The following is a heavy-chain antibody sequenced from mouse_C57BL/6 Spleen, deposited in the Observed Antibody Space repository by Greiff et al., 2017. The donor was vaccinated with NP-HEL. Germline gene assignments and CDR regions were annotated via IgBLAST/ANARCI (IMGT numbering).Heavy chain of an antibody. CDR3: ANYYCSSPYWYFDD. D-gene: IGHD1-1*01. CDR2: LHPNSGST. Sequence: QVQLQQPGAELVKPGASVKLSCKASGYTFTSYWMHWVKQRPGQGLEWIGMLHPNSGSTNYNEKFKSKATLTVDKSSSTAYMQLRSLPYEDSAVFYCANYYCSSPYWYFDDWGQGTTLTVSS. CDR1: GYTFTSYW. J-gene: IGHJ1*01. V-gene: IGHV1-64*01.